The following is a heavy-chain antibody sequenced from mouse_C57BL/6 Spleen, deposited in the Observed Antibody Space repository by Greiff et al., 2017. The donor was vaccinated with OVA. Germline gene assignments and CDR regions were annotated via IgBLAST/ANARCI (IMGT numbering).Heavy chain of an antibody. Sequence: QVQLKESGPELVKPGASVTISCKASGYTFTDYYINWVKQRPGPGLEWIGWIYPGSGNTKYNEKFKGKATLTVDTSYSTAYMQLSSLTSEDSAVYFCARSLYGYDDAMDYWGQGTSVTVSS. CDR3: ARSLYGYDDAMDY. D-gene: IGHD2-2*01. V-gene: IGHV1-84*01. J-gene: IGHJ4*01. CDR2: IYPGSGNT. CDR1: GYTFTDYY.